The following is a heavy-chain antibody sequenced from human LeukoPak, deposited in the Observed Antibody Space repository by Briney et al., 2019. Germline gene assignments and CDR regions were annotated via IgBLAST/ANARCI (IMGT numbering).Heavy chain of an antibody. CDR2: IYYSGST. Sequence: SETLSLTCTVSGGSISSYYWSWIRQPPGKGLEWIGYIYYSGSTNYNPSLKSRVTISVDTSKNHFSLKLSSVTAADTAVYYCARTVRYSSSWYDYWGQGTLVTVSS. CDR3: ARTVRYSSSWYDY. D-gene: IGHD6-13*01. J-gene: IGHJ4*02. V-gene: IGHV4-59*08. CDR1: GGSISSYY.